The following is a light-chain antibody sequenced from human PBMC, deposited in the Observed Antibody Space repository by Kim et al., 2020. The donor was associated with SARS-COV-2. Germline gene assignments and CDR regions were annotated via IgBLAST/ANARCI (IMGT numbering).Light chain of an antibody. CDR2: AAS. J-gene: IGKJ4*01. CDR1: QTINSW. V-gene: IGKV1-39*01. Sequence: DIQMTQSPSTLSASVGDRVTMTCRASQTINSWLAWYQQKPGKAPKLLIYAASNLQSGVPSRFSGSGSGTDFTLTISSLQPEDFGTYYWQQSHTAPLLTFGGGTKVDIK. CDR3: QQSHTAPLLT.